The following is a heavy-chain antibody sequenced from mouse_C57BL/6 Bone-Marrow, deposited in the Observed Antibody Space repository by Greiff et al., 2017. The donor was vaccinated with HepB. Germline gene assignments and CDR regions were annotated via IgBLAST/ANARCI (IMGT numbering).Heavy chain of an antibody. J-gene: IGHJ3*01. D-gene: IGHD2-4*01. CDR3: ARKDYDGDWFAY. V-gene: IGHV1-26*01. CDR1: GYTFTDYY. CDR2: INPNNGGT. Sequence: EVMLQQSGPELVKPGASVKISCKASGYTFTDYYMNWVKQSHGKSLEWIGDINPNNGGTSYNQKFKGKATLTVDKSSSTAYMELRSLTSEDSAVYYCARKDYDGDWFAYWGQGTLVTVSA.